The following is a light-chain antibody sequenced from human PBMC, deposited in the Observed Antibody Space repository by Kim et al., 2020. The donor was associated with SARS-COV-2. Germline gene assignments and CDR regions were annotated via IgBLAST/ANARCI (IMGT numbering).Light chain of an antibody. V-gene: IGKV3-20*01. CDR3: QQSGEG. CDR2: GAS. CDR1: QSVRNN. J-gene: IGKJ1*01. Sequence: IVMTQSPATLSVSPGERVTLSCRASQSVRNNLAWYQQKPGQAPRLLIYGASRRATGIPDRFSGSGSGTGFTLTINRLEPEDFAVYYCQQSGEGFGQGTKVDIK.